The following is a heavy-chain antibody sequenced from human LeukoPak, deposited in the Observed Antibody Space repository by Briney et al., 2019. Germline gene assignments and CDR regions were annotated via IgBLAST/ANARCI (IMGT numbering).Heavy chain of an antibody. V-gene: IGHV1-46*01. CDR2: INPSGGST. CDR1: GYTFTSYY. D-gene: IGHD3-22*01. J-gene: IGHJ4*02. Sequence: ASVTVSCKASGYTFTSYYMHWVRQAPGQGLEWMGIINPSGGSTSYAQKFQGRVTMTRDTSTSTVYMELSSLRSEDTAVYYCARGADITMIVVVSPFDYWGQGTLVTVSS. CDR3: ARGADITMIVVVSPFDY.